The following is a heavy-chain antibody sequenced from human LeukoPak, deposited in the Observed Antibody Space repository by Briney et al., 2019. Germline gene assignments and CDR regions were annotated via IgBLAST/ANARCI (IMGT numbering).Heavy chain of an antibody. CDR2: ISYDGSNK. D-gene: IGHD1-26*01. CDR1: GFTFSSYA. J-gene: IGHJ4*02. Sequence: PGGSLRLSCAASGFTFSSYAMHWVRQAPGKGLEWVAVISYDGSNKYCADSEEGRFTISRDNSKNALYLQMNRLRVEDRAIYYCARVSDWERGSYVYWGEGTLFTVSS. CDR3: ARVSDWERGSYVY. V-gene: IGHV3-30-3*01.